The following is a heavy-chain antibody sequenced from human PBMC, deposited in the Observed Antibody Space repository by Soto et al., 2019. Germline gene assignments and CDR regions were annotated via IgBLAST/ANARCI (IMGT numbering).Heavy chain of an antibody. J-gene: IGHJ6*02. CDR2: IIPIFGTA. D-gene: IGHD6-6*01. Sequence: QVQLVQAGAEVKKPGSSVKVSCKASGGTFSSYAISWVRQAPGQGLEWMGGIIPIFGTANYAQKFQGRVTITADESTSTAYMELSSLRSEDTAVYYCARESSIAARSLQYYYYCMDVWGQGTTVTVSS. CDR3: ARESSIAARSLQYYYYCMDV. CDR1: GGTFSSYA. V-gene: IGHV1-69*01.